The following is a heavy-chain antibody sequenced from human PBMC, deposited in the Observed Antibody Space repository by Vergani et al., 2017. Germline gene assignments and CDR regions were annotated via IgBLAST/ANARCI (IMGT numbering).Heavy chain of an antibody. CDR3: VRGRLATIYNWFDP. Sequence: EVLLVESGGDLVQPGGSLRLSCEASGFNFQIYWMGWVRQTAEKGLEWVANIKQDGSEDYYVDSVKGRFTITRDNAKKFIYLQMNSLRADDTAVYYCVRGRLATIYNWFDPWGQGTRVTVSS. CDR2: IKQDGSED. CDR1: GFNFQIYW. D-gene: IGHD5-24*01. J-gene: IGHJ5*01. V-gene: IGHV3-7*01.